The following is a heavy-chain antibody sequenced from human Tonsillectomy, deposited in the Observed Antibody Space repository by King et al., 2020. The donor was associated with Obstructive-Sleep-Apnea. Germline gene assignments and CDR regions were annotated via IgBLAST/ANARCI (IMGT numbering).Heavy chain of an antibody. Sequence: VQLQESGPGLVKPSETLSLTCTVSGGSISSYYWSWIRQPPGKGLEWIVYIYYSGSTNYNPSLKSRVTISVDTSKNQFSLKLSSVTAADTAVYYCARNGVDCSGGSCYSGYFDYWGQGTLVTVSS. CDR2: IYYSGST. CDR1: GGSISSYY. V-gene: IGHV4-59*01. J-gene: IGHJ4*02. D-gene: IGHD2-15*01. CDR3: ARNGVDCSGGSCYSGYFDY.